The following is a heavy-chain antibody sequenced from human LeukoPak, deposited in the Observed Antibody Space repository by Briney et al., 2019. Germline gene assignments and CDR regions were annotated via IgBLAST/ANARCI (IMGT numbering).Heavy chain of an antibody. CDR2: LYSSGYS. Sequence: PGGSLTLSCAASGFSVSSNYMSWVRQAPGKGLEWVSVLYSSGYSKYADSVKGRFSISRDNSENTLYLQMNSLRAEDTAVYYCAKILSGSWFQIDYWGQGTLVTVSS. D-gene: IGHD1-26*01. CDR1: GFSVSSNY. J-gene: IGHJ4*02. CDR3: AKILSGSWFQIDY. V-gene: IGHV3-66*01.